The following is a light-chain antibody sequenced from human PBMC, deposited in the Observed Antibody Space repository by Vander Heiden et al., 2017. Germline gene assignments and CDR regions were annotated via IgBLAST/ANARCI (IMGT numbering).Light chain of an antibody. V-gene: IGKV1-39*01. CDR2: AAS. J-gene: IGKJ4*01. CDR1: QSISNY. CDR3: QQSYSTPLT. Sequence: DIQMTQSPSSLSPSVGDRVTITCRASQSISNYLNWYQQKPGTAPKLLIYAASRLQSGVPPRFSGSGSGTDFTLTISSLQPEDFATYYCQQSYSTPLTFGGGTKVEIK.